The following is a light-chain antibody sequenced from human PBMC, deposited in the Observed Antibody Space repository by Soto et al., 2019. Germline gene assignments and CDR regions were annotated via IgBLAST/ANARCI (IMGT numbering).Light chain of an antibody. CDR1: QGISSY. J-gene: IGKJ2*01. CDR2: AAS. Sequence: AIRMTQSPSSFSASTGDRVTITCRASQGISSYLAWYQQKPGKAPKLLIYAASTLQSGDPSRFSGSGSGTDFTLTISCLQSEDFATYYCQQYYSFPYTFGQGTQLEI. V-gene: IGKV1-8*01. CDR3: QQYYSFPYT.